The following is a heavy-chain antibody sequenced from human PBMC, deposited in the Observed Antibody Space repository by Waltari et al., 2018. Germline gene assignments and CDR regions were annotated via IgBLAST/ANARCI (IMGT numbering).Heavy chain of an antibody. CDR1: GFMFEDSA. CDR2: ISWNSNNI. Sequence: EVQLVESGGGLVQPGKSLRLSCVASGFMFEDSAMHWVRQVPGKGLEWLSGISWNSNNIVYADSVKGRFTVSRDNAKNSLYLQMNTLSPDDTAVYYCARDPHQAGDYWGQGTLVTVSS. V-gene: IGHV3-9*01. CDR3: ARDPHQAGDY. J-gene: IGHJ4*02. D-gene: IGHD2-2*01.